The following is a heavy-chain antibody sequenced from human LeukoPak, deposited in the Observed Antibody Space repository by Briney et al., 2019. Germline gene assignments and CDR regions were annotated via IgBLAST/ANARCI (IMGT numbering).Heavy chain of an antibody. J-gene: IGHJ4*02. V-gene: IGHV3-48*04. Sequence: GGSLRLSCAASGFTFSSYAMNWVRQAPGKGLEWISFISTSSTTIYYADSVKGRFTISRDNARNSLYLQINSLRAEDTAVYYCARSASYGSGQEDYWGQGALVTVSS. CDR1: GFTFSSYA. CDR2: ISTSSTTI. CDR3: ARSASYGSGQEDY. D-gene: IGHD3-10*01.